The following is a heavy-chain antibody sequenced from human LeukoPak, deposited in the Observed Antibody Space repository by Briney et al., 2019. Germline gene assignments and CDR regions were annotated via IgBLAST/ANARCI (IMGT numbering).Heavy chain of an antibody. V-gene: IGHV3-74*01. CDR1: GFTFSSYW. J-gene: IGHJ5*02. Sequence: PGGSLRLSCAASGFTFSSYWMHWVRQAPGKGLVWVSRIHSDGSSTSYADSVKGRFTISRDNAKNTLYLQMNSLRAEDTAVYYCARDYYDFWSGYYNTEYNWFDPWGQGTLVTVSS. CDR2: IHSDGSST. CDR3: ARDYYDFWSGYYNTEYNWFDP. D-gene: IGHD3-3*01.